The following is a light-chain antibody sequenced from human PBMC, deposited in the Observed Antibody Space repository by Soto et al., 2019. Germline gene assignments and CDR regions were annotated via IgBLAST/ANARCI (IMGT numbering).Light chain of an antibody. V-gene: IGKV3D-15*01. CDR1: QNIRSS. J-gene: IGKJ4*01. Sequence: EVVMTQSPASLSAAPGERVTPSCRASQNIRSSLAWYQQRPGQAPRLLIYGASSRATGIPDRFSGSGSGTEFTLTISSLQSEDFAVYYCQQYNNWPPLTFGGGTKVDIK. CDR2: GAS. CDR3: QQYNNWPPLT.